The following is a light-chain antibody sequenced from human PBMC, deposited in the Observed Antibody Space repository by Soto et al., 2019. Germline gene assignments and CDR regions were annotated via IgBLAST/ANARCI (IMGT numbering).Light chain of an antibody. CDR3: QQYDNVPLT. V-gene: IGKV1-33*01. CDR1: QDISDY. Sequence: DFQMTQSPSSLSASVGDRVTITCQASQDISDYLNWYQQKPGRAPKLLIYDASNLETGVPSRFSGSGSGTDFTLTNSSLQPEGIATYYCQQYDNVPLTFGGGTKVDIK. J-gene: IGKJ4*01. CDR2: DAS.